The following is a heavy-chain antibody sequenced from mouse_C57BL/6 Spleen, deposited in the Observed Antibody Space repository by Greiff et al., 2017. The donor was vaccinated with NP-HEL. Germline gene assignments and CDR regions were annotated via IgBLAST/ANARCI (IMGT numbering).Heavy chain of an antibody. CDR1: GFTFSSYG. V-gene: IGHV5-6*01. CDR3: ARDEDGTVDY. Sequence: EVQLQESGGDLVKPGGSLKLSCAASGFTFSSYGMSWVRQTPDKRLEWVATISSGGSYTYYPDSVKGRFTISRDNAKNTLYLQMSSLKSEDTAMYYCARDEDGTVDYWGQGTTLTVSS. CDR2: ISSGGSYT. J-gene: IGHJ2*01. D-gene: IGHD3-3*01.